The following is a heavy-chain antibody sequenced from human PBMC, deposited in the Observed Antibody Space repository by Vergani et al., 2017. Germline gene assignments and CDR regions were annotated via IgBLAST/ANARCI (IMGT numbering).Heavy chain of an antibody. Sequence: QVQVVPSGAEVKKSGASVKVSCKTSVYTFSNYYMHWVRQAPAKDLEWMGIINPSGGHTIYAQKVQGRVTMTRDTSTSTVYMELSSLRSEDTAIYYCARGDYGILSGYRYWGQGTLVTVSA. D-gene: IGHD3-9*01. CDR2: INPSGGHT. CDR1: VYTFSNYY. J-gene: IGHJ4*02. CDR3: ARGDYGILSGYRY. V-gene: IGHV1-46*03.